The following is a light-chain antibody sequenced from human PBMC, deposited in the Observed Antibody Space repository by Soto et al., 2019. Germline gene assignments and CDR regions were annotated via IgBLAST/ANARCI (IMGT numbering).Light chain of an antibody. V-gene: IGLV2-8*01. CDR2: EVS. CDR3: SSYAGSNNYVV. J-gene: IGLJ2*01. CDR1: SRDVGGYNY. Sequence: QSVLTQPPSASGSPGQSVTISCTGTSRDVGGYNYVSWYQQHPGNAPKLMIYEVSKRPSGVPDRFSGSKSGNTASLTVSGLQAEDEADYYCSSYAGSNNYVVFGGGTKLTVL.